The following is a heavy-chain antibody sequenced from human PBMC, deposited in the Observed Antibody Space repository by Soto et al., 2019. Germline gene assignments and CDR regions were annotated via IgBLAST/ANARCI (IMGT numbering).Heavy chain of an antibody. J-gene: IGHJ5*02. Sequence: HPGGSLRLSCCASGFIFSNFDMHWVRQTTEKGLEWVSGIGFAGDTNYSGSVKGRFTISRENAKNSLFLQMNSLRVGDTAVYYCVRGLPGGFDPWGQGTLVTVSS. V-gene: IGHV3-13*01. CDR2: IGFAGDT. CDR3: VRGLPGGFDP. D-gene: IGHD3-10*01. CDR1: GFIFSNFD.